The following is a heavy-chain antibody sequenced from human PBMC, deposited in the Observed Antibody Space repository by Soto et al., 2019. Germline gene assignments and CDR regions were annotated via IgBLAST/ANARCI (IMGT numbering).Heavy chain of an antibody. V-gene: IGHV4-59*01. J-gene: IGHJ6*02. Sequence: SETLSLTSTVSVGSISSYYWSWIRQPPGKGLEWIGYIYYSGSTNYNPSLKSRVTISVDTSKNQFSLKLSSVTAADTAVYYCARVFPLKYSSSYYYYGMDVWGQGTTVTVSS. D-gene: IGHD6-6*01. CDR2: IYYSGST. CDR1: VGSISSYY. CDR3: ARVFPLKYSSSYYYYGMDV.